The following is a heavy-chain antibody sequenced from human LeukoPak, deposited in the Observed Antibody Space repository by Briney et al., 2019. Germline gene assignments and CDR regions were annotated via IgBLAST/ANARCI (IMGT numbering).Heavy chain of an antibody. J-gene: IGHJ4*02. CDR1: GFTFSSYW. CDR2: INWNGGST. D-gene: IGHD3-22*01. CDR3: ARGGYYYDSSGYYYGGVRYFDC. Sequence: PGGSLRLSCAASGFTFSSYWMHWVRQAPGKGLERVSGINWNGGSTGYADSVKGRFTISRDNAKNSLYLQMNNLRAEDTALYYCARGGYYYDSSGYYYGGVRYFDCWGQGTLVTVSS. V-gene: IGHV3-20*04.